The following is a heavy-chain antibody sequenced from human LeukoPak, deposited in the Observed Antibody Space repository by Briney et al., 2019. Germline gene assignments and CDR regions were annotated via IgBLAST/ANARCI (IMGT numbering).Heavy chain of an antibody. J-gene: IGHJ3*02. V-gene: IGHV4-59*01. CDR3: ARGILTGPIYAFDI. CDR1: GGSISSYY. CDR2: IYYSGST. D-gene: IGHD3-9*01. Sequence: SETLSLTCTVSGGSISSYYWSWIRQPPGKGLEWIGCIYYSGSTNYNPSLKSRVTISVDTSKNQFSLKLSSVTAADTAVYYCARGILTGPIYAFDIWGQGTMVTVSS.